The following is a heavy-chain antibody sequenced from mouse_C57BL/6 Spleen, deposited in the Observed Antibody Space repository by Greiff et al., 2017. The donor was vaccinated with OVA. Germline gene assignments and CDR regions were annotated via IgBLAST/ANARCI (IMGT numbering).Heavy chain of an antibody. CDR1: GFTFSDYY. V-gene: IGHV5-16*01. D-gene: IGHD2-10*01. CDR3: ARSYYGNYEAMDY. Sequence: EVQLQESEGGLVQPGSSMKLSCTASGFTFSDYYMAWVRQVPEKGLEWVANINYDGSSTYYLDSLKSRFIISRDNAKNILYLQMSSLKSEDTATYYCARSYYGNYEAMDYWGQGTSVTVSS. CDR2: INYDGSST. J-gene: IGHJ4*01.